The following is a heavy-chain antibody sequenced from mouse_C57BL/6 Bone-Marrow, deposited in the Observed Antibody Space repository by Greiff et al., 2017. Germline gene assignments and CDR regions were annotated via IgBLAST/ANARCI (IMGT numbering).Heavy chain of an antibody. CDR1: GFTFSSYA. CDR2: ISDGGSYT. V-gene: IGHV5-4*01. J-gene: IGHJ2*01. Sequence: EVQLVESGGGLVKPGGSLKLSCAASGFTFSSYAMSWVRQTPKKRLEWVATISDGGSYTYYPDNVKGRFTISRDNAKNNLYLQMSHLKSEDTAMYYCARDPLYYGNYDYWGQGTTLTVSS. D-gene: IGHD2-1*01. CDR3: ARDPLYYGNYDY.